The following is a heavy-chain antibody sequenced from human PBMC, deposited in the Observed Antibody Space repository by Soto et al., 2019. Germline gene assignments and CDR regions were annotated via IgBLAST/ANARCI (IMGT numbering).Heavy chain of an antibody. CDR1: GFTFSSYW. J-gene: IGHJ6*03. CDR3: ARIGTGYYYMDV. Sequence: EVQLVESGGGLVQPGGSLRLSCAASGFTFSSYWMHWVRQAPGEGLIWVSRINGDGSRTTYGDSVKGRFTISRDNARNTVYLQMNGLSAGDTAIYYCARIGTGYYYMDVWGKGTTVTVSS. D-gene: IGHD1-1*01. CDR2: INGDGSRT. V-gene: IGHV3-74*01.